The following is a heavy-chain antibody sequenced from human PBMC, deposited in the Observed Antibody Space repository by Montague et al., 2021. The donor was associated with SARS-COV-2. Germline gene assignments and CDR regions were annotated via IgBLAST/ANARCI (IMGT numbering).Heavy chain of an antibody. CDR3: ARWGEYYDSPYYYYAMDV. J-gene: IGHJ6*02. V-gene: IGHV4-59*12. CDR2: TSYSGST. D-gene: IGHD3-3*01. CDR1: GGSISPYY. Sequence: SETLSLTCTVSGGSISPYYWSWIRQSPGKGLECIGYTSYSGSTDYNPSLKSRVTISIDTSKNQFSLKLSSVTAADKAVYYCARWGEYYDSPYYYYAMDVWGQGTTATVSS.